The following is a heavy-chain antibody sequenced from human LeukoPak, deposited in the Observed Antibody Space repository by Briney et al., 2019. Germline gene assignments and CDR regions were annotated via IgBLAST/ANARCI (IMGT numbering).Heavy chain of an antibody. V-gene: IGHV3-11*01. CDR2: ISGSGSTI. CDR3: SRYCSSTSCLFDY. D-gene: IGHD2-2*01. J-gene: IGHJ4*02. CDR1: GFTFSDYY. Sequence: GGSLRLSCAASGFTFSDYYMSWIRQAPGKGLEWVSYISGSGSTIYYADSVKGRFTISRDNAKNSLYLQMNSLRAEDTAVYYCSRYCSSTSCLFDYWGQGTLVTVSS.